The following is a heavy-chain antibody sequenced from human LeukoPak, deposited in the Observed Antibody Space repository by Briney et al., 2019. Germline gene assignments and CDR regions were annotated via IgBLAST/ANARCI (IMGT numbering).Heavy chain of an antibody. V-gene: IGHV3-9*01. J-gene: IGHJ4*02. D-gene: IGHD4-23*01. CDR3: ARNGKYGGFDY. CDR2: ISWNSGSI. Sequence: SLRLSCAASGFTFDDYAMHWVRQAPGKGLEWVSGISWNSGSIDYADSVKGRFTISRDNAKNSLYLQMNSLRAEDTAVYYCARNGKYGGFDYWGQGTLVTVSS. CDR1: GFTFDDYA.